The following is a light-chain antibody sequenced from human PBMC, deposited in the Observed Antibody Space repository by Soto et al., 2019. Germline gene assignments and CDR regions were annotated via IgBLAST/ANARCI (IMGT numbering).Light chain of an antibody. V-gene: IGKV3-15*01. CDR2: GAS. CDR3: QQYNNWPLT. CDR1: QSVSSD. Sequence: IVMTQSPATMSVSPGERATLSCRASQSVSSDLAWYQQKPGQAPRLLIYGASIRATGVPASFSGSGSGTEFTLTISTLQSEDFAVYYCQQYNNWPLTFGGGTKVDIK. J-gene: IGKJ4*01.